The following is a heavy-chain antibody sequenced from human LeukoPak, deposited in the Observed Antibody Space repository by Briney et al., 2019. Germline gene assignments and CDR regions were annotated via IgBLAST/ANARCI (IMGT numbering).Heavy chain of an antibody. D-gene: IGHD3-10*01. Sequence: PSETLSLTCTVSDDSISSYYWSWLRQPPGKGLEWIGYISYSGSTNYTPSLKSRVTISVDTSRNQFSLKLTSVTAADTAVYHCARTLQSFYGLGSWGAFDIRGQGTMVSVSS. CDR1: DDSISSYY. CDR3: ARTLQSFYGLGSWGAFDI. J-gene: IGHJ3*02. V-gene: IGHV4-59*01. CDR2: ISYSGST.